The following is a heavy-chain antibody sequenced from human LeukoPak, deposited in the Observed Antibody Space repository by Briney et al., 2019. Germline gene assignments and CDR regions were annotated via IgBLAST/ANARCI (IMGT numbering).Heavy chain of an antibody. J-gene: IGHJ4*02. CDR1: GGSISSYY. V-gene: IGHV4-59*01. Sequence: SETLSLTCTVSGGSISSYYWSWIRQPPGKGLEWIGYIYYSGSTNYNPSLKSRVTISVDTAKNQFSLKLSSVTAADTAVYYCARGQYSSSWYDYWGQGTLVTVSS. D-gene: IGHD6-13*01. CDR2: IYYSGST. CDR3: ARGQYSSSWYDY.